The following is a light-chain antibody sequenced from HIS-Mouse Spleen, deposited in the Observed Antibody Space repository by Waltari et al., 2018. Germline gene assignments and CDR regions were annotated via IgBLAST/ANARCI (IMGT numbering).Light chain of an antibody. CDR1: QSLLHSDGKTY. J-gene: IGKJ2*01. CDR3: MQSIQLPLYT. Sequence: DIVMTQTPLSLSVTPGQPASISCKSSQSLLHSDGKTYLSWYLQKPGQSPKLLSYEVSTRFYGVSDRFSGSGSGTDFTLKISRVEAEDVGVYYCMQSIQLPLYTFGQGTKLEIK. V-gene: IGKV2D-29*02. CDR2: EVS.